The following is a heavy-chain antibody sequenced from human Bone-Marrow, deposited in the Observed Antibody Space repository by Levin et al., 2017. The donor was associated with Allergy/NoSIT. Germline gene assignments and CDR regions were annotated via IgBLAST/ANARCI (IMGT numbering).Heavy chain of an antibody. Sequence: GESLKISCAASGFTFSSYAMSWVRQAPGKGLEWVSAISGSGGSTYYADSVKGRFTISRDNSKNTLYLQMNSLRAEDTAVYYCAKEVNGRGIVVVVAATRPPYYGMDVWGQGTTVTVSS. CDR3: AKEVNGRGIVVVVAATRPPYYGMDV. J-gene: IGHJ6*02. D-gene: IGHD2-15*01. CDR1: GFTFSSYA. V-gene: IGHV3-23*01. CDR2: ISGSGGST.